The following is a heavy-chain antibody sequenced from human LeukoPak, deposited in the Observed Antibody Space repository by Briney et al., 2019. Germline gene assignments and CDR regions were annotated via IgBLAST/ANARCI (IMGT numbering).Heavy chain of an antibody. J-gene: IGHJ4*02. CDR2: ISSSSSYI. V-gene: IGHV3-21*01. CDR1: GFTFSSYS. Sequence: PGGSLRLSCAASGFTFSSYSMNWVRQAPGKGLEWVSSISSSSSYIYYADSVKGRFTISRDNAKNSLYLQMNSLRAEDTAVYYCARDPYFDWLLDGDFEYWGQGTLVTVSS. D-gene: IGHD3-9*01. CDR3: ARDPYFDWLLDGDFEY.